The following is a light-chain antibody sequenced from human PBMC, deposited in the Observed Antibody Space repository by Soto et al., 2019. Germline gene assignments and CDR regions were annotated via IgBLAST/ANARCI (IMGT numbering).Light chain of an antibody. CDR2: EVS. Sequence: QAVVTQPASVSGSPGQSITISCTGTSSDVGSYNLVSWYQQHPGKAPKVMIYEVSKWPSGVPNRFSGSKSGNTASLTISGLQAEDEADYYCCSYAGSSTYVFGTGTKVTVL. CDR1: SSDVGSYNL. V-gene: IGLV2-23*02. J-gene: IGLJ1*01. CDR3: CSYAGSSTYV.